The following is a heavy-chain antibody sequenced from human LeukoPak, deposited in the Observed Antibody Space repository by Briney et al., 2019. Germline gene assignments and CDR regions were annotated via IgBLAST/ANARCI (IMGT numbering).Heavy chain of an antibody. CDR3: AKLPSSGWLDY. D-gene: IGHD6-19*01. Sequence: GGSLRLSCAASGFTSGIYAMSWVRQAPGKGLEWVSAFYSGGNTYYTGSVKGRFIISRDSSKNTLYLQMNNLRPEDTAMYYCAKLPSSGWLDYWGQGTLVTVSS. J-gene: IGHJ4*02. V-gene: IGHV3-23*05. CDR1: GFTSGIYA. CDR2: FYSGGNT.